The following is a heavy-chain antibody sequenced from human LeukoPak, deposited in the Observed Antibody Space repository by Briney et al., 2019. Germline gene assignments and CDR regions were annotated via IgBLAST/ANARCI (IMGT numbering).Heavy chain of an antibody. CDR3: ARELFDFDY. CDR1: GFTFDDFA. V-gene: IGHV3-23*01. D-gene: IGHD3-10*01. J-gene: IGHJ4*02. CDR2: ITGSGGST. Sequence: TGGSLRLSCAASGFTFDDFAMTWVHQAPGKGLEWVTEITGSGGSTYYADSVKGRFTISRDNSKNTLYLQMNSLRAEDTAIYYCARELFDFDYWGQGNLVPVSS.